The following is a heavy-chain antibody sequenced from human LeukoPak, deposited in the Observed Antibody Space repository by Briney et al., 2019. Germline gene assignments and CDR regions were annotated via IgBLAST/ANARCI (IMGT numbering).Heavy chain of an antibody. CDR2: IYYSGST. CDR1: GGPISSYY. V-gene: IGHV4-59*01. Sequence: SETLSLTCTVSGGPISSYYWSWIRQPPGKGLEWIGYIYYSGSTNYNPSLKSRVTISVDTSKNQFSLKLSSVTAADTAVYYCARAYCSGGSCYSPPLDYWGQGTLVTVSS. D-gene: IGHD2-15*01. J-gene: IGHJ4*02. CDR3: ARAYCSGGSCYSPPLDY.